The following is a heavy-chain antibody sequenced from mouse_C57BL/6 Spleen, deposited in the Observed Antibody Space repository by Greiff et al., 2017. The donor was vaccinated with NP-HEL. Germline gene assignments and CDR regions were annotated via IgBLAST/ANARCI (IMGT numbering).Heavy chain of an antibody. CDR2: IDPSDSYT. D-gene: IGHD2-12*01. CDR3: ARYRLGY. J-gene: IGHJ2*01. CDR1: GYTFTSYW. V-gene: IGHV1-50*01. Sequence: QVQLQQPGAELVKPGASVKLSCKASGYTFTSYWMQWVKQRPGQGLEWIGEIDPSDSYTNYNQKFKGKATLTVDTSSSTAYMQRSSLTSEDSAVYYCARYRLGYWGQGTTLTVSS.